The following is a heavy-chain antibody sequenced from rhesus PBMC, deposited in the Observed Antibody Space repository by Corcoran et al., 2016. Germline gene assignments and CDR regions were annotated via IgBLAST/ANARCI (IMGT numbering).Heavy chain of an antibody. V-gene: IGHV4S6*01. CDR3: ARDSGSCLFDY. D-gene: IGHD6-25*01. Sequence: QVQLQASGPGLVKPSEPLCLTCTVSGVSLNDSSYWTCIRQHPGKGLEWMGRIYGSGGSTNYNPSLKSRVTISRDTSKNQFSLKLSSVTAADTAVYYCARDSGSCLFDYWGQGVLVTVSS. CDR1: GVSLNDSSY. J-gene: IGHJ4*01. CDR2: IYGSGGST.